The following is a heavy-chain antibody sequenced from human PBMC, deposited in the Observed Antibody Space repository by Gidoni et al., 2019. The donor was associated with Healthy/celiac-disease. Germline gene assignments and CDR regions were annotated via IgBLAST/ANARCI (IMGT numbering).Heavy chain of an antibody. CDR3: AREWGYYYDSSGYPGGDAFDI. CDR1: GFTFSSYS. CDR2: ISSSSSYI. V-gene: IGHV3-21*01. D-gene: IGHD3-22*01. Sequence: EEQMVESGGGVVKPGGSLRLSCAASGFTFSSYSRNWIRQAPGKGLEWVSSISSSSSYIYYADSVKGRFTISRDNAKNSLYLQMNSLRAEDTAVYYCAREWGYYYDSSGYPGGDAFDIWGQGTMVTVSS. J-gene: IGHJ3*02.